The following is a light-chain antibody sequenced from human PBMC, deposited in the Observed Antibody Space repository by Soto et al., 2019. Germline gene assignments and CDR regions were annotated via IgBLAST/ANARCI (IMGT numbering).Light chain of an antibody. CDR2: DAS. J-gene: IGKJ1*01. CDR3: QQYNSYPWT. Sequence: DIQMTQSPSTLSASVGDIVTITCRASQSISSWLAWYQQKPGKAPKLLIYDASRLESGVPSRFSGSGSGTEFTLTISRLQPDDFAPYYCQQYNSYPWTFGQGTKVEI. V-gene: IGKV1-5*01. CDR1: QSISSW.